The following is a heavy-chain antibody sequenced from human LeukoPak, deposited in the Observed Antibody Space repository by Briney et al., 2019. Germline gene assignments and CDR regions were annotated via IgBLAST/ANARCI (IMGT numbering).Heavy chain of an antibody. Sequence: ASVKVSCKASGYTFTSYGISWVRQAPGQGREWRGWISAYKGNTNHAQKLQGRVTMTTDTSTSTAYMELRSLRSDDTAVYYCARGQRAYCSSTSCYGGGYYYYMDVWGKGTTVTISS. D-gene: IGHD2-2*01. CDR2: ISAYKGNT. CDR3: ARGQRAYCSSTSCYGGGYYYYMDV. CDR1: GYTFTSYG. J-gene: IGHJ6*03. V-gene: IGHV1-18*01.